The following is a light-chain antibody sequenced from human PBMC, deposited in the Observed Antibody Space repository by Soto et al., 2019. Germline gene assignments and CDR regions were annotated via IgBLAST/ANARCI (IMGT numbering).Light chain of an antibody. J-gene: IGLJ3*02. CDR3: QSYDSSLSAWV. Sequence: QSVLTQPPSVSGAPGQRVTIACTGSSSNIGAGYDVHWYQQLPGTAPKLLIYVNSNRPSGVPDRFSGSKSGTSASLAITGLQAEDEADYYCQSYDSSLSAWVFGGGTKVTVL. V-gene: IGLV1-40*01. CDR1: SSNIGAGYD. CDR2: VNS.